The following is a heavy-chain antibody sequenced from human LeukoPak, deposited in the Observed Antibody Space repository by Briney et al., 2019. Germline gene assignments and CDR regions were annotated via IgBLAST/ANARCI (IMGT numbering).Heavy chain of an antibody. Sequence: SVKVSCKAPGGTFSSYAISWVRQAPGRGLEWMGGIIPIFGTANYAQKFQGRVTITTDESTSTAYMELSSLRSEDTAVYYCARERKGSYYILFDYWGQGTLVTVSS. CDR3: ARERKGSYYILFDY. D-gene: IGHD1-26*01. CDR2: IIPIFGTA. CDR1: GGTFSSYA. V-gene: IGHV1-69*05. J-gene: IGHJ4*02.